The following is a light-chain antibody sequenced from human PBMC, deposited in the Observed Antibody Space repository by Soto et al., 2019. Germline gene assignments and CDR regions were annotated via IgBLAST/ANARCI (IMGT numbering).Light chain of an antibody. Sequence: QVTPSPSSPSASVGDRITITCRVSQGMSSYLAWYRQKPGKAPKLLIYAAYTLQSGVPSRFSGGGSGPDFTLTISNLQPEDIATYYCQQVDTSHSFGGGTKVDIK. CDR2: AAY. CDR1: QGMSSY. J-gene: IGKJ4*01. V-gene: IGKV1-9*01. CDR3: QQVDTSHS.